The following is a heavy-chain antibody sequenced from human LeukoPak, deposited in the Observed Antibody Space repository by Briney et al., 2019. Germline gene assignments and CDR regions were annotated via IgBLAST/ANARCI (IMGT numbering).Heavy chain of an antibody. J-gene: IGHJ4*02. Sequence: GGSLRLSCAASGFTFSSYGMSWVRQAPGKGLEWVSSISSSSSYIYYADSVKGRFTISRDNAKNSLYLQMNSLRAEDTAVYYCARLYSSGWRYFDYWGQGTLVTVSS. CDR3: ARLYSSGWRYFDY. CDR1: GFTFSSYG. V-gene: IGHV3-21*01. D-gene: IGHD6-19*01. CDR2: ISSSSSYI.